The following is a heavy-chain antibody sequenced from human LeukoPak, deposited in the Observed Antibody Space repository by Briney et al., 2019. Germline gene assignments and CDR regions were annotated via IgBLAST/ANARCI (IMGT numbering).Heavy chain of an antibody. J-gene: IGHJ4*02. CDR3: AKPFGSISSRSVYFDY. V-gene: IGHV3-43*01. D-gene: IGHD3-3*01. CDR1: GLIFDDYT. CDR2: ISWDGGST. Sequence: SGGSLRLSCAASGLIFDDYTMHWVRQAPGKGLEWVSLISWDGGSTYYADSVKGRFTISRDNSKNSLYLQMNSLRIEDTALYYCAKPFGSISSRSVYFDYWGQGALVTVSS.